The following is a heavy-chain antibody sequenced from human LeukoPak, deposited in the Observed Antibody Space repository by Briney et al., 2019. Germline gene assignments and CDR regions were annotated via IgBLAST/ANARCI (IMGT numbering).Heavy chain of an antibody. Sequence: GASVTVSFKASGYTFTGYYMHWVRQAPGQGLEWMGWINPNSGGTNYAQKFQGRVTMTRDTSISTAYMELSRLRSDDTAVYYCASSESNWNDEPLDYWGQGTLVTVSS. CDR1: GYTFTGYY. CDR3: ASSESNWNDEPLDY. J-gene: IGHJ4*02. D-gene: IGHD1-20*01. V-gene: IGHV1-2*02. CDR2: INPNSGGT.